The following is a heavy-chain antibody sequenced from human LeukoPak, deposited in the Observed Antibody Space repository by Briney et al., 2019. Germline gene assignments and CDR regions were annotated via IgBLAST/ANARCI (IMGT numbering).Heavy chain of an antibody. CDR1: GFTFSSYA. V-gene: IGHV3-23*01. CDR3: AKETCTSCYPGYYYYGMDV. D-gene: IGHD2-2*01. CDR2: ISGSGGST. Sequence: GGSPRLSCAASGFTFSSYAMSWVRQAPGKGLEWVSAISGSGGSTYYADSVKGRFTISRDNSKNTLYLQMNSLRAEDTAVYYCAKETCTSCYPGYYYYGMDVWGQGTTVTVSS. J-gene: IGHJ6*02.